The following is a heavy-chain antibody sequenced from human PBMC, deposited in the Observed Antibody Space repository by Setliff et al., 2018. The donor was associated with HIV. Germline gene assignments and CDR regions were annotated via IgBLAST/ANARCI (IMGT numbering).Heavy chain of an antibody. CDR2: IKKKGDGGTT. CDR3: VRAAAGLDI. J-gene: IGHJ4*02. Sequence: GGSLRLSCAASGFTFNNYWMNWVRQVPGKGLEWVGHIKKKGDGGTTEYATPVKGRFAISRDDSKDSLSLQMNNLKAEDTAVYYCVRAAAGLDIWSQGIRVTVSS. CDR1: GFTFNNYW. V-gene: IGHV3-15*01. D-gene: IGHD6-25*01.